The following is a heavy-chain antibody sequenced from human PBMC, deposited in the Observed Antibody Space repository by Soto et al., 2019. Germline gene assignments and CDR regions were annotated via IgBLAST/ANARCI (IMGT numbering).Heavy chain of an antibody. D-gene: IGHD5-18*01. CDR2: IIPMFGTA. Sequence: SVKVSCKASGGTFSSYAISWVRQAPGQGLEWMGGIIPMFGTANYAQRFQDRVTITADESTNTVYMELSSLRSEDTAMYFCASGIQLWLRRINNGYSGWGQGTLVTVSS. J-gene: IGHJ4*02. CDR1: GGTFSSYA. V-gene: IGHV1-69*13. CDR3: ASGIQLWLRRINNGYSG.